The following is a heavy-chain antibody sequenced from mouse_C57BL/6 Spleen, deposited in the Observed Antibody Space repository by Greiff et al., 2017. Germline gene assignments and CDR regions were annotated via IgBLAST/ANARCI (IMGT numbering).Heavy chain of an antibody. CDR3: AREGDYAPYWYFDV. CDR2: ISYIGST. CDR1: GYSITSGYD. D-gene: IGHD2-4*01. Sequence: EVQLVESGPGMVKPSQSLSLTCTVTGYSITSGYDWHCIRPFPGNNLEWMGYISYIGSTNYNPSLKSRISITHDTSKNPFFLKLNSVTTEDTATYYCAREGDYAPYWYFDVWGTGTTVTVSS. J-gene: IGHJ1*03. V-gene: IGHV3-1*01.